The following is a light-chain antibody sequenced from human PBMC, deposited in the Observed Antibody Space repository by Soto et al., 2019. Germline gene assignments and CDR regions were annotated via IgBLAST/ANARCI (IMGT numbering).Light chain of an antibody. V-gene: IGKV2-28*01. Sequence: DIVMTQSPLSLPVTPGEPASISCRSSQSLLHSNGYNYLDWYLQKPGQSPQLLIYLGSNRASGVPDRFSGSGSGRYFTLKNSRVEAEDVGVYYCMQALQTPLTFGGGTKVEIK. CDR3: MQALQTPLT. CDR2: LGS. J-gene: IGKJ4*01. CDR1: QSLLHSNGYNY.